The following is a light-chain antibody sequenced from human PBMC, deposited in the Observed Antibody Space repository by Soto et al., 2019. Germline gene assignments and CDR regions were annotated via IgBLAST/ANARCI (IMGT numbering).Light chain of an antibody. Sequence: QLVLTQPPSVSGAPGQRVTISCTGSNSNIGAGYAVHWYQQLPGTAPKLLIYTYATRPSGVPDRFSGSQYGTSATLAITGLQAEDEADYYCQSFDSSHVVFGGGTKLTVL. CDR1: NSNIGAGYA. CDR3: QSFDSSHVV. CDR2: TYA. V-gene: IGLV1-40*01. J-gene: IGLJ2*01.